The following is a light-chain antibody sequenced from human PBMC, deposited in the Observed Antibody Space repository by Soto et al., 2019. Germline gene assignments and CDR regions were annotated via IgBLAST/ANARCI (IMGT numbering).Light chain of an antibody. CDR2: GAS. CDR3: QQRSNWPPIT. Sequence: EIVLTQSPGTLSLSPGERATLSCRASQSVSSSYLAWYQQKPGQAPRLLIYGASSRATGIPDRFSGSGSGTDFTLTISSLEPEDFAVYYCQQRSNWPPITFGQGTRLAI. V-gene: IGKV3D-20*02. J-gene: IGKJ5*01. CDR1: QSVSSSY.